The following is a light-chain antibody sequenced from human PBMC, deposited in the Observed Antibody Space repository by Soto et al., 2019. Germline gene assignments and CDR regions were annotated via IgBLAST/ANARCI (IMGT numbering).Light chain of an antibody. CDR2: AAS. V-gene: IGKV1-39*01. J-gene: IGKJ1*01. CDR1: QSISSY. Sequence: DIQMTQSPSSLSASVGDRVTITCRASQSISSYLNWYQQKPGKAPKLLIYAASSLQSGVPSRFSGSGSGTHFTLTISSLQPEDFATYYCQQSYSTLRRTFGQGTKVEIK. CDR3: QQSYSTLRRT.